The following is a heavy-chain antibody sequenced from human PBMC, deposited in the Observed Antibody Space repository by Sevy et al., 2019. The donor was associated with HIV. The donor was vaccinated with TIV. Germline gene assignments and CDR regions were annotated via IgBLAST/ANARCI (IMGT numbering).Heavy chain of an antibody. CDR3: ARDSTTRPRVLDY. J-gene: IGHJ4*02. CDR1: GDSISSYF. V-gene: IGHV4-59*01. CDR2: VYFTGNT. D-gene: IGHD1-1*01. Sequence: SETLSLTCSVSGDSISSYFWTWVRQSPGKGLEWIGNVYFTGNTDYSPSLKSRVTLSLAISKSQFSLTLKSVTAADTAIYFCARDSTTRPRVLDYWGQGTLVTVSS.